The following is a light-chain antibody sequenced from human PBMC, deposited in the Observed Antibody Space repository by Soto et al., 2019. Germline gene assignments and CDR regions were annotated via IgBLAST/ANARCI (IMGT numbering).Light chain of an antibody. Sequence: QSVLTQPPSVSGAPGQRVTISCTGSSSNIGAGYDVHWYQQLPGTAPKLLIYGNSNRPSGVPDRFSGSKSDTSASLAITGLQAEDEADYYCQSYDSSLSGTHVVFGGGTKLTVL. V-gene: IGLV1-40*01. CDR3: QSYDSSLSGTHVV. CDR1: SSNIGAGYD. J-gene: IGLJ2*01. CDR2: GNS.